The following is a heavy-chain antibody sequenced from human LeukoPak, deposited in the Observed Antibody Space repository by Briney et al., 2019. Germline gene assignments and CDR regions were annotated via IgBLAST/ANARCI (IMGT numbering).Heavy chain of an antibody. Sequence: GGSLRLSCAASGFTFSNAWMNWVRQAPGKGLEWVGRIKSKTDGGTTDYAAPVKGRFTISRDDSKNTLYLQMNSLKTEDTAVYYCTTDQYYYDSSGYFPFFDYRGQGTLVTVSS. CDR1: GFTFSNAW. D-gene: IGHD3-22*01. J-gene: IGHJ4*02. V-gene: IGHV3-15*07. CDR2: IKSKTDGGTT. CDR3: TTDQYYYDSSGYFPFFDY.